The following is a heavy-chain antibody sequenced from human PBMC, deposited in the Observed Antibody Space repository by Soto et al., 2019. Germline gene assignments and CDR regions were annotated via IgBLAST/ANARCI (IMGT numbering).Heavy chain of an antibody. CDR2: IYHRGTS. CDR1: VGSISSGAYS. D-gene: IGHD2-15*01. J-gene: IGHJ5*01. CDR3: ARTLDYGGSEGTNWLDP. Sequence: SETLSLTCTFSVGSISSGAYSWSWIRLPPWKRLEWIGYIYHRGTSHYNPSLKSRVTMSVDRSKNQFSLNLRSVTAADTAVYYCARTLDYGGSEGTNWLDPWGQGTLVP. V-gene: IGHV4-30-2*01.